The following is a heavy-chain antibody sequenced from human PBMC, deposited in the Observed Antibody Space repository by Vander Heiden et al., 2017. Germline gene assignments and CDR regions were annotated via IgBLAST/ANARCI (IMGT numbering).Heavy chain of an antibody. J-gene: IGHJ6*02. CDR3: ARVPTYYYGSGSYYTGGMDV. D-gene: IGHD3-10*01. CDR2: IIPIFGTA. CDR1: GGTCSSYA. V-gene: IGHV1-69*01. Sequence: QVQLVQSGAEVKKPGSSVKVSCKASGGTCSSYAIRGGRQAPGQGLGWMGGIIPIFGTANYAQKFQGRVTITADESTSTAYMELSSLRSEDTAVYYCARVPTYYYGSGSYYTGGMDVWGQGTTVTVSS.